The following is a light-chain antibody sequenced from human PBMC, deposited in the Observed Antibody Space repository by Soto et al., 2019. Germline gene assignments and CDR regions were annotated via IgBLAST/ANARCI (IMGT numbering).Light chain of an antibody. V-gene: IGKV1-39*01. J-gene: IGKJ4*01. CDR1: QTISTY. CDR3: QQGYSTPLT. CDR2: AAS. Sequence: SLSSSVGDRVTITFRASQTISTYLNWYQQKPGRAPKLLIFAASSLQSGVPPRFSGSGSGTDFTLTVSSLQPEDFATYFCQQGYSTPLTFGGGTKV.